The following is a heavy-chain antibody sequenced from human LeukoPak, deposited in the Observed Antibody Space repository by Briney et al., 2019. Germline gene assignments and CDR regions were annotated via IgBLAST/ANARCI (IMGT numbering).Heavy chain of an antibody. V-gene: IGHV1-69*13. D-gene: IGHD3-10*01. J-gene: IGHJ4*02. CDR3: AKDTGNYGSGTICHH. CDR1: GGTFSSYA. CDR2: IIPIFGTA. Sequence: SVKVSCKASGGTFSSYAISWVRQAPGQGLEWMGGIIPIFGTANYAQKFQGRVAITADESTSTAYMELSSLRSEDTAVYYCAKDTGNYGSGTICHHWGQGTLVTVSS.